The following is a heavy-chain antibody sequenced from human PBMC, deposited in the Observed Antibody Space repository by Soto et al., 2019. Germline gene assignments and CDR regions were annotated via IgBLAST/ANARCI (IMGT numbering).Heavy chain of an antibody. V-gene: IGHV3-48*02. CDR2: ISSSSSTI. CDR3: AGWYYDFWSGYYSSGWFDP. CDR1: GFTFSSYS. D-gene: IGHD3-3*01. J-gene: IGHJ5*02. Sequence: GGSLRLSCAASGFTFSSYSMNWVRQAPGKXLEWVSYISSSSSTIYYADSVKGRFTISRDNAKNSLYLQMNSLRDEDTAVYYCAGWYYDFWSGYYSSGWFDPWGQGTLVTVSS.